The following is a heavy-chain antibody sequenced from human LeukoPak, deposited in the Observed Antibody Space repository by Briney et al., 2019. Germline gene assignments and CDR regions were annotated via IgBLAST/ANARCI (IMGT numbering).Heavy chain of an antibody. CDR2: IGVSGGST. Sequence: GGPLSPSGEAPGSPFSSYPMSWAGQAPGKGREGVPLIGVSGGSTYYADSVKGRFTISRDKSKNTLYLQMNSLRAEDTAVYYCAKDPHSSSWGMYYYYYMGVWGKGTTVTVSS. J-gene: IGHJ6*03. D-gene: IGHD6-13*01. V-gene: IGHV3-23*01. CDR3: AKDPHSSSWGMYYYYYMGV. CDR1: GSPFSSYP.